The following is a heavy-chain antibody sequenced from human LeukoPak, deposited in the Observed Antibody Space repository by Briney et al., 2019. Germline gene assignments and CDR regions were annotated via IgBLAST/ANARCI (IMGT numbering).Heavy chain of an antibody. CDR3: ARVGSTAWYLDY. Sequence: GGSLRLSCAASGFTFISYSIHWVRQAPGKGLEWVAFIRYDGSNKYYADSVKGRFTISRDNSKNTVYLQMNSLRAEDTAVYYCARVGSTAWYLDYWGQGTLVIVSS. V-gene: IGHV3-30*02. CDR1: GFTFISYS. J-gene: IGHJ4*02. D-gene: IGHD6-19*01. CDR2: IRYDGSNK.